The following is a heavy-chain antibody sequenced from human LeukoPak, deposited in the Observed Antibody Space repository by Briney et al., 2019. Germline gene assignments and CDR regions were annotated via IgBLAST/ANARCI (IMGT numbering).Heavy chain of an antibody. CDR2: MNPNSGNT. D-gene: IGHD2-8*01. Sequence: ASVKVSCKASGYTFTSYDINWVRQATGQGLEWMGWMNPNSGNTGYAQKFQGRVTMTRNTSISTAYMELSSLRSEDTAVYYCARDGPDIVRMDYWGQGTLVTVSS. CDR3: ARDGPDIVRMDY. J-gene: IGHJ4*02. V-gene: IGHV1-8*01. CDR1: GYTFTSYD.